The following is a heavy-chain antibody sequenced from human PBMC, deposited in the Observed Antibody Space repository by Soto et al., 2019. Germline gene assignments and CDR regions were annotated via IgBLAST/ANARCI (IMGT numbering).Heavy chain of an antibody. J-gene: IGHJ2*01. V-gene: IGHV3-23*05. CDR3: AKTPRGGASGDWYFDL. CDR1: GFTFSTYA. D-gene: IGHD3-10*01. Sequence: EVQLLESGGGWVQPGGSLRLSCAASGFTFSTYAMTWVRLAPGRGLEWVLGIKSSGSPTDYPESVKGRFTIYKDNLMNTLFLDMNGLRAEDTAIYYCAKTPRGGASGDWYFDLWGRGTLFTVSS. CDR2: IKSSGSPT.